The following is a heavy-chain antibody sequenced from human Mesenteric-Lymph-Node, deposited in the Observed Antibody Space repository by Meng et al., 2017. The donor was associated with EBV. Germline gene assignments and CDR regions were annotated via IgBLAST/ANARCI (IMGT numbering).Heavy chain of an antibody. CDR2: ISSSGSAM. J-gene: IGHJ4*02. V-gene: IGHV3-11*01. D-gene: IGHD3-9*01. CDR3: ARYLTGYYIFDY. Sequence: QVRLGESGGGLVKPGGSLIVSCRASGFTFSDYYMGWIGQAPGKGLEWVSYISSSGSAMFYAGSVKGRFTISRDKNSLYLQMNSLRAEDTAVYYCARYLTGYYIFDYWGQGTLVTVSS. CDR1: GFTFSDYY.